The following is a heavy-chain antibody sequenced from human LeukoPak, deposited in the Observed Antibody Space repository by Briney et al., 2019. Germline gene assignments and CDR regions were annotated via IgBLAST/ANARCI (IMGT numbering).Heavy chain of an antibody. Sequence: GGSLRLSCAASGFTFSSYSMNWVRQAPGKGLEWVSSISSSSTYIYYADSVKGRFTISRDNAKNSLYLQMNSLRAEDTAVYYCARGYIYGDYGPNWFDPWGQGTLVTVSS. D-gene: IGHD4-17*01. CDR1: GFTFSSYS. J-gene: IGHJ5*02. CDR2: ISSSSTYI. CDR3: ARGYIYGDYGPNWFDP. V-gene: IGHV3-21*01.